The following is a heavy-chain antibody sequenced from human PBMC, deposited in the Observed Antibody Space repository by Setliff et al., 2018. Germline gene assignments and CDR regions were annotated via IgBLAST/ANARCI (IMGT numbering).Heavy chain of an antibody. Sequence: SGPTLVNPTPTLTLTCTFSGFSLSTTETHVSWIRQPPGKAPEWLARLDWDDDKFYNTSLRSRLTLSKDTSKNQVILTMTNMDPADTATYYCARLPPLVQNNGASNHAVDVWGPGAVVTVS. V-gene: IGHV2-70*04. CDR3: ARLPPLVQNNGASNHAVDV. D-gene: IGHD6-6*01. CDR2: LDWDDDK. J-gene: IGHJ3*01. CDR1: GFSLSTTETH.